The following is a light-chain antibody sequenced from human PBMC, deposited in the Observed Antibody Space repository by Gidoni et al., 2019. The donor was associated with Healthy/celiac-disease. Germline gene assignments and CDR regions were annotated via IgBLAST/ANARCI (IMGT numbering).Light chain of an antibody. V-gene: IGKV1-13*02. CDR3: QQFNSYHLT. CDR1: QGISSA. J-gene: IGKJ4*01. Sequence: AIQLTQSPSSLSASVGDRVTITCRASQGISSALAWYQQKPGKAPKLLIYDASSLESGVPSRFSGSGSGTDFTLTISSLRPEDFATYYCQQFNSYHLTFGGGTKVEIK. CDR2: DAS.